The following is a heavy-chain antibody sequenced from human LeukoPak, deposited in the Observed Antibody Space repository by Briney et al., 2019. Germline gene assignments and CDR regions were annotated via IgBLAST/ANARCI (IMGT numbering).Heavy chain of an antibody. D-gene: IGHD3-22*01. V-gene: IGHV3-43*01. J-gene: IGHJ4*02. CDR1: GFTFDDYT. Sequence: PGGSLRLSCAASGFTFDDYTMHWVRQAPGKGLEWVSLISWDGGSTYYADSVKGRFTISRDNSKNSLYLQMNSLRTEDTALYYCAKDGDSSGYYWYYFDYWGQGTLVTVSS. CDR3: AKDGDSSGYYWYYFDY. CDR2: ISWDGGST.